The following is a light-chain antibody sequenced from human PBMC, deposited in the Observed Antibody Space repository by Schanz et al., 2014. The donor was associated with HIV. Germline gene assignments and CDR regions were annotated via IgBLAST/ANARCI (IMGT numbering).Light chain of an antibody. Sequence: EIVLTQSPATLSVSPGERASLSCRASESIGNSLAWYQQKSGQAPRLVIYATSTRAAGIPDRFSGTGSGTDFTLTISSLEPEDFAVYYCQQYGSSPLTFGGGTKVEIK. J-gene: IGKJ4*01. CDR1: ESIGNS. V-gene: IGKV3-20*01. CDR3: QQYGSSPLT. CDR2: ATS.